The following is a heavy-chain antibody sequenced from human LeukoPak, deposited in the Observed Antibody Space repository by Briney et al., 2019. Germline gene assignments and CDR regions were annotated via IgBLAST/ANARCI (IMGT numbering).Heavy chain of an antibody. J-gene: IGHJ5*02. CDR3: ARRASDGGSSWFDP. D-gene: IGHD3-10*01. V-gene: IGHV5-51*01. CDR1: GYSSTNYW. CDR2: IYPGDSDT. Sequence: GESLKISCKASGYSSTNYWIAWVRQMPGKGLEWMGIIYPGDSDTRYSPSFQGQVTISADKSISTAYLQWSSLKASDTAMYYCARRASDGGSSWFDPWGQGTLVTVSS.